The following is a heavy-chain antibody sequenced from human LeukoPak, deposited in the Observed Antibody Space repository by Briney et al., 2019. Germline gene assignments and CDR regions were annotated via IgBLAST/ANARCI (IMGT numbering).Heavy chain of an antibody. CDR3: ARTYCAEDCSIRYFDY. J-gene: IGHJ4*02. Sequence: GASLKVSCKASGYILSSYNMHWVRQAPGQGLEWLGIINPSGGDTKYAQKFQGRVTLTRDKSTSTVYMELSSLTSDDTAVYYCARTYCAEDCSIRYFDYWGQGTLVTVSS. V-gene: IGHV1-46*01. CDR1: GYILSSYN. CDR2: INPSGGDT. D-gene: IGHD2-21*02.